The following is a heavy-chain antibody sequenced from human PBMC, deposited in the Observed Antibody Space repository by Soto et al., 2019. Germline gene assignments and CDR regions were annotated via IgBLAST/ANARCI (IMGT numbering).Heavy chain of an antibody. CDR2: IYSGGGT. Sequence: PGGSLRLSCAASLFIVSDNYMSWVRQAPGKGLEWVSLIYSGGGTDYAEPVKGRFTISRDNSKNTLYLQMNSLKAEDTGIYYCATRMTTAPYWGQGTVVTVSS. V-gene: IGHV3-53*01. D-gene: IGHD4-17*01. J-gene: IGHJ4*02. CDR1: LFIVSDNY. CDR3: ATRMTTAPY.